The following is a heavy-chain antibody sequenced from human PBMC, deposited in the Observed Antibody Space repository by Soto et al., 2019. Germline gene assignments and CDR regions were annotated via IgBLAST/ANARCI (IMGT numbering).Heavy chain of an antibody. D-gene: IGHD6-13*01. J-gene: IGHJ5*02. Sequence: SQTLSLTCNVSGDSISRSRSYWAWFRQPPGKELEWIANIFYAGNTYYNPSLKSRVTVSVDTSKNQFSLKLDSVTAADTAVYYCARQAAAPGIDLWFDPWGQGNLVTVS. CDR3: ARQAAAPGIDLWFDP. CDR2: IFYAGNT. V-gene: IGHV4-39*01. CDR1: GDSISRSRSY.